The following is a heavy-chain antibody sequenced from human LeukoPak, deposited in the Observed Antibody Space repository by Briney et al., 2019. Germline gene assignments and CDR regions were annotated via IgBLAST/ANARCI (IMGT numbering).Heavy chain of an antibody. CDR3: ARGPPPHVLRYFDWLLPNGMDV. D-gene: IGHD3-9*01. J-gene: IGHJ6*02. V-gene: IGHV4-34*01. CDR1: DGSVSSNGNY. Sequence: SETLSLTCAVSDGSVSSNGNYWSWIRQPPGKGLEWIGEINHSGSTNYNPSLKSRVTISVDTSKNQFSLKLSSVTAADTAVYYCARGPPPHVLRYFDWLLPNGMDVWGQGTTVTVSS. CDR2: INHSGST.